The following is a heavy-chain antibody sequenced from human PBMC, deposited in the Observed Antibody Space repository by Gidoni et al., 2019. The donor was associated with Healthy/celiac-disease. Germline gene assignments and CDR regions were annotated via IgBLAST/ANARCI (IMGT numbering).Heavy chain of an antibody. D-gene: IGHD3-22*01. Sequence: QAPLVQSGAEVQKHGPSVKISCKASGGTFHSSAISWVRQAPGQGLGWMGGIIPIFGTANYAQKFQGRVTITADESTSTAYMELSSLRSEDTAVYYCARPRSSYYYDSSGGFDYWGQGTLVTVSS. CDR1: GGTFHSSA. V-gene: IGHV1-69*01. J-gene: IGHJ4*02. CDR3: ARPRSSYYYDSSGGFDY. CDR2: IIPIFGTA.